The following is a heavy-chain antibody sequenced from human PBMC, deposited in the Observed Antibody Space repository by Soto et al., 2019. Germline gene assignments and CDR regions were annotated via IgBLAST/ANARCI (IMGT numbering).Heavy chain of an antibody. CDR1: GFTLGHYS. J-gene: IGHJ2*01. V-gene: IGHV3-48*02. CDR2: IGPFGRNI. D-gene: IGHD2-15*01. CDR3: ARDIGPYWYFDL. Sequence: EVQLVESGGGLLQSGGSLRLSCAASGFTLGHYSMDWVRQAPGKGLEWGSYIGPFGRNIHYADSVKGRFTISRDNAANSLFLQRNSLRDEDTAVYYWARDIGPYWYFDLWGRGTLVTVSS.